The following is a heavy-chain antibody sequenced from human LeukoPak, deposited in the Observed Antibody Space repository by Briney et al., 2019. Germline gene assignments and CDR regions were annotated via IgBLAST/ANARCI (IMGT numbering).Heavy chain of an antibody. CDR1: GYSFTSYW. CDR2: IYPGDSDT. J-gene: IGHJ3*02. D-gene: IGHD1-7*01. V-gene: IGHV5-51*01. Sequence: RGESLKISCKGSGYSFTSYWIGWVRQMPGKGLEWMGIIYPGDSDTRYSPSFQGQVTISADKSISTAYLQWSSLKASDTAMYYCARQSNWSYDAFDIWGQGTMVTVSS. CDR3: ARQSNWSYDAFDI.